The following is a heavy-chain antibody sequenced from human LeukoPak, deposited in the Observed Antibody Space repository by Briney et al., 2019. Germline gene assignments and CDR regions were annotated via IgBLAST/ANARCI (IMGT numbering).Heavy chain of an antibody. CDR1: GASVSGSNYY. V-gene: IGHV4-39*07. CDR3: ARVHSSDHNYYYYMDV. CDR2: IYSSGST. D-gene: IGHD6-19*01. Sequence: PSETLSLTCAVSGASVSGSNYYWGWIRQPPGKGLEWIGNIYSSGSTYSNPSLKSRVTISVDTSKNQFSLKLSSVTAADTAVYYCARVHSSDHNYYYYMDVWGKGTTVTVSS. J-gene: IGHJ6*03.